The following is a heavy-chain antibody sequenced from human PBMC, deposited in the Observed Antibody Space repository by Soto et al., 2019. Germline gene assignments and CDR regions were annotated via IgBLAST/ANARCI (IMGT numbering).Heavy chain of an antibody. J-gene: IGHJ6*02. CDR2: ISYDGSNK. D-gene: IGHD2-15*01. V-gene: IGHV3-30*18. CDR3: AKALDSYCSGGSCYQGRAYYYGMDV. Sequence: QVQLVESGGGVVQPGRSLRLSCAASGFTFSSYGMHWVRQAPGKGLEWVAVISYDGSNKYYADSVKGRFTISRDNSKNTLYLQMNSLRAEDTAVYYCAKALDSYCSGGSCYQGRAYYYGMDVWGQGTTVTVSS. CDR1: GFTFSSYG.